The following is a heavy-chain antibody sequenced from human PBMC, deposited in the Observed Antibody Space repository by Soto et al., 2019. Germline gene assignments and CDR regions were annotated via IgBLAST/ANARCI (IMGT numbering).Heavy chain of an antibody. CDR2: TYFRSKWYN. V-gene: IGHV6-1*01. D-gene: IGHD1-26*01. CDR1: GDSVSSNTAS. Sequence: SQTLSLTCAISGDSVSSNTASWNWIRQSPSRGLEWLGRTYFRSKWYNDYAVSVKSRIIINPDTSKNQFSLQLNSVTPEDTAVYYCAREVYSGNYRDYFDYWGQGTLVTVSS. CDR3: AREVYSGNYRDYFDY. J-gene: IGHJ4*02.